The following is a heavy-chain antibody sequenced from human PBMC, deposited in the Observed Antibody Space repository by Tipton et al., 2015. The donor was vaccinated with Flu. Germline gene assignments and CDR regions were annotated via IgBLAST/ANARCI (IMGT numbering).Heavy chain of an antibody. J-gene: IGHJ4*03. CDR1: GFTFDDYA. D-gene: IGHD3-10*01. CDR2: ISWNSGSI. CDR3: AKDSDTMVRGGVGYFDY. V-gene: IGHV3-9*01. Sequence: RSLRLSCAASGFTFDDYAMHWVRQAPGKGLEWVSGISWNSGSIGYADSVKGRFTISRDNAKNSLHLQMNSLRAEDTALYYCAKDSDTMVRGGVGYFDYWGQGTMVTVSS.